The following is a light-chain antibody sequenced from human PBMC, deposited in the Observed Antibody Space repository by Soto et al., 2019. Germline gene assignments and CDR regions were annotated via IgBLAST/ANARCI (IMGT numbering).Light chain of an antibody. CDR1: SSDVGGHSY. CDR3: CSYAGSYVV. V-gene: IGLV2-11*01. CDR2: DFT. J-gene: IGLJ2*01. Sequence: QSALTQPRSLSGSPGQSVAISCTGTSSDVGGHSYVSWYQHHPGKAPKLMIYDFTKRPSGVPDRLSGSKSGNTASLTISGLQAEDEGDYYCCSYAGSYVVFGGGTKLTVL.